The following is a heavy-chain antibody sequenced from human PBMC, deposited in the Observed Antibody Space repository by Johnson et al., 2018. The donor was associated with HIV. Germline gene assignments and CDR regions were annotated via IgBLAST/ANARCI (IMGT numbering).Heavy chain of an antibody. D-gene: IGHD1-26*01. Sequence: EVQLVESGGGVVQPGRSLRLSCAASGFTFSSYGMHWVRQAPGKGLEWVSYISSSGSTIYYADSVKGRFTISRDNAKNSLYLQMNSLRAEDTALYYCARVRERWELLLSDGSDIWGQGTMVTLSS. J-gene: IGHJ3*02. CDR3: ARVRERWELLLSDGSDI. V-gene: IGHV3-48*04. CDR2: ISSSGSTI. CDR1: GFTFSSYG.